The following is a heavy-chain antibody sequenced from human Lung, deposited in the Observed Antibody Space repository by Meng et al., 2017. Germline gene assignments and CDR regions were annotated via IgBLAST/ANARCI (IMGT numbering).Heavy chain of an antibody. D-gene: IGHD4-11*01. Sequence: QWQLQQLAPGLLKPSETLSLPCVVSGGSFSDYYWSWIRQPPGKGLEWIGEINHSGSTNYNPSLESRATISVDTSQNNLSLKLSSVTAADSAVYYCARGPTTMAHDFDYWGQGTLVTVSS. CDR1: GGSFSDYY. CDR2: INHSGST. J-gene: IGHJ4*02. V-gene: IGHV4-34*01. CDR3: ARGPTTMAHDFDY.